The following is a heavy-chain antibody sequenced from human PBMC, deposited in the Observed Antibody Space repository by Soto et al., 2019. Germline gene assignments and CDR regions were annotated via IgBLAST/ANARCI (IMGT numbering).Heavy chain of an antibody. V-gene: IGHV4-34*01. CDR1: GGSFSGYY. CDR3: ARESHDILTGPPWVWYFDL. Sequence: QVQLQQWGAGPLRPLETLSLTCGVSGGSFSGYYWAWIRQPPGTGLEWIGEINDRGSINYNPSLKSRVSISVDTSKNHYSLNLRSVTAADTAVYYCARESHDILTGPPWVWYFDLWGRGTLVTVSS. D-gene: IGHD3-9*01. J-gene: IGHJ2*01. CDR2: INDRGSI.